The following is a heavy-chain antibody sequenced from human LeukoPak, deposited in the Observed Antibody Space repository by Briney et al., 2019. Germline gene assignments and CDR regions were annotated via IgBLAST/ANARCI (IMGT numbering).Heavy chain of an antibody. J-gene: IGHJ4*02. Sequence: GGALRLFCGASGFTFNSYSMNWVRQAPGKGLELRSSISSSSNYIYYADSVKGRFTISRDNSKNSLYLQMNSLRAEDTAVYYCARDLEKDDWNYVMDYFDYWGQGTLVTVSS. CDR3: ARDLEKDDWNYVMDYFDY. D-gene: IGHD1-7*01. V-gene: IGHV3-21*01. CDR1: GFTFNSYS. CDR2: ISSSSNYI.